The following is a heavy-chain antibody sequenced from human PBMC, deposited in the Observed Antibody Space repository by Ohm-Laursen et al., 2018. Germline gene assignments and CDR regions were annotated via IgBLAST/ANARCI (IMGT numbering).Heavy chain of an antibody. J-gene: IGHJ5*02. CDR3: ARRGSFNYFDP. CDR2: IYNSGST. Sequence: SDTLSLTCIVSGASISSYYYWNWIRQPPGKGLEWLGYIYNSGSTTYNPSLESRVTISADTSKNQFYLKVTSVTAADTAVYYCARRGSFNYFDPWGPGTLVTVSS. V-gene: IGHV4-4*08. CDR1: GASISSYY. D-gene: IGHD6-13*01.